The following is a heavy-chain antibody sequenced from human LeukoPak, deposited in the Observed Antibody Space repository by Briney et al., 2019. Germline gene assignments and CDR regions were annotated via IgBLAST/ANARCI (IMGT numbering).Heavy chain of an antibody. CDR3: ARVRQHCSGGSCYEATFDY. V-gene: IGHV4-4*02. CDR2: IYHSGST. D-gene: IGHD2-15*01. CDR1: GGSISSSNW. J-gene: IGHJ4*02. Sequence: SETLSLTCAVSGGSISSSNWWSWVRQPPGKGLEWIGEIYHSGSTNYNPSLKSRVTISVDKSKNQFSLKLSSVTAADTAVYYCARVRQHCSGGSCYEATFDYWGQGTLVTVSS.